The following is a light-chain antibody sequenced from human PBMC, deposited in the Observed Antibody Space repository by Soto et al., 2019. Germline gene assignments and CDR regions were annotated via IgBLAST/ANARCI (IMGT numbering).Light chain of an antibody. Sequence: EIVLTQSPATLSFSPGERATLSCRASQSVSNYLAWYQQRPGQAPRLLIYAASNRATGIPARFSGSGSRTDFTLTISSLEPEDFAVYYCQQRSNWPFTFGPGTKLDIK. J-gene: IGKJ3*01. CDR2: AAS. V-gene: IGKV3-11*01. CDR3: QQRSNWPFT. CDR1: QSVSNY.